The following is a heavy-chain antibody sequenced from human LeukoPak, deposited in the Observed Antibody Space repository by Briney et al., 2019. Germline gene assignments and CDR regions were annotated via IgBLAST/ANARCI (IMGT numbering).Heavy chain of an antibody. Sequence: SETLSLTCAVSGYSISSGYYWGWIRQPPGKGLEWIGGIYHSGSTYYNPSLKSRVTISVDTSKNQFSLKLSSVTAADTAVYYCARHRSTIFGVVAHYYYYMDVWGKGTTVTVSS. CDR1: GYSISSGYY. CDR3: ARHRSTIFGVVAHYYYYMDV. D-gene: IGHD3-3*01. V-gene: IGHV4-38-2*01. J-gene: IGHJ6*03. CDR2: IYHSGST.